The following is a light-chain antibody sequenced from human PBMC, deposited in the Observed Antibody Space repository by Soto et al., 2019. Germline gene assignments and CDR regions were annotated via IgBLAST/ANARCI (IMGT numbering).Light chain of an antibody. CDR3: CSFTSITTCV. CDR1: SRDVGAYNY. V-gene: IGLV2-14*01. J-gene: IGLJ1*01. CDR2: EVS. Sequence: QSALAQPASVSGSLGQSITISCTGTSRDVGAYNYVSWYQQQPGKAPKLMISEVSNRPSGVSNRFSGSKSGNTASLIISGLQAEDEADYYCCSFTSITTCVFGTGTKVTVL.